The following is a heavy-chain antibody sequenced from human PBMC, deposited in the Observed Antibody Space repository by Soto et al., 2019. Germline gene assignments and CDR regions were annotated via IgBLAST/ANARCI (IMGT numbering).Heavy chain of an antibody. D-gene: IGHD2-2*01. CDR3: ATRRDASYYYYGMDV. CDR2: ISGSGGST. CDR1: GFTFSTYA. Sequence: GGSLRLSCAASGFTFSTYAMSWVRQAPGKGLEWASAISGSGGSTYYADSVKGRFTISRDNSKNTLFLQMNSLRAEDTAVYYCATRRDASYYYYGMDVWGQGTTVTVSS. V-gene: IGHV3-23*01. J-gene: IGHJ6*02.